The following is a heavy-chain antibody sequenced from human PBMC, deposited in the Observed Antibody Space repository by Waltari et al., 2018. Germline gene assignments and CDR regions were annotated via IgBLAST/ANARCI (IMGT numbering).Heavy chain of an antibody. D-gene: IGHD3-3*01. CDR3: ARASPGDFWRGAYYYYMDV. Sequence: QVQLQESGPGLVKPSETLSLTCTVSGGSISSYYWSWIRQPPGKGLEWIGYIYYSGSTNYNPSLKSRVTISVDTSKNQFSLKLSSVTAADTAVYYCARASPGDFWRGAYYYYMDVWGKGTTVTVSS. J-gene: IGHJ6*03. CDR1: GGSISSYY. CDR2: IYYSGST. V-gene: IGHV4-59*01.